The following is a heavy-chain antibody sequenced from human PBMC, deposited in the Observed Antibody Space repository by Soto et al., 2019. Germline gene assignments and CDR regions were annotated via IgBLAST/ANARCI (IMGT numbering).Heavy chain of an antibody. CDR1: GGSLSSGGYY. CDR2: IYYSGNT. J-gene: IGHJ5*02. V-gene: IGHV4-31*03. CDR3: ARAAGGLGTRTRNTWFAP. Sequence: PSETLSLTCSVSGGSLSSGGYYWSWIRQHPGKGLEFIGYIYYSGNTYYNPSLKSRVTISVDTSKNQFSLKLSSVTAADTAVYYCARAAGGLGTRTRNTWFAPWRRGSLVTVSS. D-gene: IGHD6-13*01.